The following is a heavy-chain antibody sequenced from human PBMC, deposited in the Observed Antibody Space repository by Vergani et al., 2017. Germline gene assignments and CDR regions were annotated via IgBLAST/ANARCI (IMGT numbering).Heavy chain of an antibody. CDR2: ISSSSSYI. J-gene: IGHJ4*02. D-gene: IGHD5-18*01. V-gene: IGHV3-21*01. Sequence: EVQLVESGGGLVKPGGSLRLSWAASGFTFSSYSMNWVRQAPGKGLEWVSSISSSSSYIYYADSVKGRFTISRDNAKNFLYLQMNSLRAEDTAVYYCARDFIGDTAMVLGGYWSQGTLVTVSS. CDR1: GFTFSSYS. CDR3: ARDFIGDTAMVLGGY.